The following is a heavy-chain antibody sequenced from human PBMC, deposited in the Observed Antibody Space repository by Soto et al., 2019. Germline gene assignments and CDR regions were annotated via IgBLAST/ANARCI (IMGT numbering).Heavy chain of an antibody. V-gene: IGHV4-39*01. D-gene: IGHD3-16*01. CDR3: ASPTLGAFDI. J-gene: IGHJ3*02. CDR2: IYYSGST. CDR1: GGSISKSNYY. Sequence: TSETLSLTCTVSGGSISKSNYYWGWLRQPPGHGRVWIGSIYYSGSTSYNSSLESRVTISVNTSKKQFSLRLSSVTAAETAVYYGASPTLGAFDIWGQGTKGTVSS.